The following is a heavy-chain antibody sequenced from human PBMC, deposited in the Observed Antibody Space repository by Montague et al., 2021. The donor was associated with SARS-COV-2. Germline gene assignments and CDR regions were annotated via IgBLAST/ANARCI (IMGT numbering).Heavy chain of an antibody. J-gene: IGHJ3*02. D-gene: IGHD6-19*01. CDR3: ARAPIVVSGKNAFDI. CDR1: GSSISSSHW. Sequence: SETLSLTCAVSGSSISSSHWWSWIRQPPGKGLEWMGEIYHTGSTYYNPSLKSRVTISVDKSNNQFSLKLSSVTAADTAVYFCARAPIVVSGKNAFDIGGQGTMVTVPS. CDR2: IYHTGST. V-gene: IGHV4-4*02.